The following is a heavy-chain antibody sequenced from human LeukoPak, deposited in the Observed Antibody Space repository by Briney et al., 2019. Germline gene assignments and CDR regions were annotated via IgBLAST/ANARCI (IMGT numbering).Heavy chain of an antibody. V-gene: IGHV3-49*04. CDR2: IRSKAYGGTT. D-gene: IGHD2-2*01. Sequence: GGSLRLSCAASGFTFSDYAMSWVRQAPGEGLEWVGFIRSKAYGGTTEYAASVKGRYTISRDDSKSIAYLQMNSLKTEDTAVYYCTTISSDCSSTSCYGYYYYMDVWGKGTTVTVSS. CDR1: GFTFSDYA. CDR3: TTISSDCSSTSCYGYYYYMDV. J-gene: IGHJ6*03.